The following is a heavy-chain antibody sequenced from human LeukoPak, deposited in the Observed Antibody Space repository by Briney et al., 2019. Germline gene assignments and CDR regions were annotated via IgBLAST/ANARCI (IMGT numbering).Heavy chain of an antibody. CDR2: INSDGINT. CDR3: ARDLGQYYDTSDNWFDP. CDR1: GFTFSNYW. V-gene: IGHV3-74*01. D-gene: IGHD3-22*01. Sequence: GGSLRLSCAASGFTFSNYWMHWVRQAPGKGLVWVSRINSDGINTSYADSVKGRFTISRDDAKNTLNLQMNSLRAEDTAVYYCARDLGQYYDTSDNWFDPWGQGTLVTVSS. J-gene: IGHJ5*02.